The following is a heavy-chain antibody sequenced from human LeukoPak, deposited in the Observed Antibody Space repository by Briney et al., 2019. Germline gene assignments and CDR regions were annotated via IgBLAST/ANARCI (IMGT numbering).Heavy chain of an antibody. CDR1: GFTFSSYA. J-gene: IGHJ4*02. CDR2: ISGSGGST. CDR3: AKDMEDIVATDRVDY. V-gene: IGHV3-23*01. Sequence: PGGSLRPSCAASGFTFSSYAMSWVRQAPGKGLEWVSAISGSGGSTYYADSVKGRFTISRDNSKNTLYLQMNSLRAEDTAVYYCAKDMEDIVATDRVDYWGQGTLVTVSS. D-gene: IGHD5-12*01.